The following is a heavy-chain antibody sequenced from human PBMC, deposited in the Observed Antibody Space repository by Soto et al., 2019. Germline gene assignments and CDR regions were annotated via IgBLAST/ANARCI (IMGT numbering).Heavy chain of an antibody. CDR3: ARTGCEDITIFGVRYYYYMDV. V-gene: IGHV4-39*01. CDR2: IYYSGST. D-gene: IGHD3-3*01. J-gene: IGHJ6*03. Sequence: SETLSLTCTVSGGSISSSSYYWGWIRQPPGKGLEWIGSIYYSGSTYYNPSLKSRVTISVDTSKNQFSLKLSSATAADTAVYYCARTGCEDITIFGVRYYYYMDVWGKGTTVTVSS. CDR1: GGSISSSSYY.